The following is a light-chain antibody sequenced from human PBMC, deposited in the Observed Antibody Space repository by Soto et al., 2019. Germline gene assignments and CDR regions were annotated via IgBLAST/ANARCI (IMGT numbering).Light chain of an antibody. J-gene: IGLJ1*01. CDR1: SSDVGGYNY. CDR2: EVS. V-gene: IGLV2-8*01. CDR3: SSYAGSNNFRVYV. Sequence: HSALTQPPSASGSPGQSVTISCTGTSSDVGGYNYVSWYQQHPGKAPKLMIYEVSKRPSGVPDRFSGSKSGNTASLTVSGLQAEDEADYYCSSYAGSNNFRVYVFGTGTKLTVL.